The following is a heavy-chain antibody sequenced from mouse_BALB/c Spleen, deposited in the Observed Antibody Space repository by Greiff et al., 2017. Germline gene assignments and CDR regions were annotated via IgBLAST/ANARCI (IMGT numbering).Heavy chain of an antibody. CDR3: AREADWTLYYFDY. CDR1: GFTFSSYA. CDR2: ISSGGSYT. Sequence: EVKLVESGGGLVKPGGSLKLSCAASGFTFSSYAMSWVRQSPEKRLEWVAEISSGGSYTYYPDTVTGRFTISRDNAKNTLYLEMRSLRSEDTAMYYCAREADWTLYYFDYWGQGTTRTVSS. J-gene: IGHJ2*01. D-gene: IGHD2-13*01. V-gene: IGHV5-9-4*01.